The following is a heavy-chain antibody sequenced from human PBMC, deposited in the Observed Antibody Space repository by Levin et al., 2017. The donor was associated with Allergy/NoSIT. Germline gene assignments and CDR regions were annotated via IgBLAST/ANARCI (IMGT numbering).Heavy chain of an antibody. CDR1: GFTFSSYG. CDR3: AKSQRPAVVVTAIDSDRDGMDV. J-gene: IGHJ6*02. Sequence: GGSLRLSCAASGFTFSSYGMHWVRQAPGKGLEWVAVISYDGSNKYYADSVKGRFTISRDNSKNTLYQQMNSLRAEDTAVYYCAKSQRPAVVVTAIDSDRDGMDVWGQGTTVTVSS. CDR2: ISYDGSNK. V-gene: IGHV3-30*18. D-gene: IGHD2-21*02.